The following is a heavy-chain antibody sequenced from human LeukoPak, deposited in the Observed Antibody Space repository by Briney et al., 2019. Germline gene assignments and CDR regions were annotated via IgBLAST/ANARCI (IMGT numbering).Heavy chain of an antibody. J-gene: IGHJ4*02. D-gene: IGHD2-2*01. Sequence: ASVKVSCKASGYTFTSYYMHWVRQAPGQGLEWMGWINPNSGGTNYAQKFQDRVTMTRDTSLSTAYMELSRLRSDDTAVYFCARRPINCIITNCYVDYWGQGTLVTVSS. CDR1: GYTFTSYY. V-gene: IGHV1-2*02. CDR3: ARRPINCIITNCYVDY. CDR2: INPNSGGT.